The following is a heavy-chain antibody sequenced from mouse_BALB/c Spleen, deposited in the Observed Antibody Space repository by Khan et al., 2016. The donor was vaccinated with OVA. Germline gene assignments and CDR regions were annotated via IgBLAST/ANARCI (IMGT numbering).Heavy chain of an antibody. CDR1: GYSITSGYG. CDR2: ISYSGST. CDR3: SRTARIKY. J-gene: IGHJ2*01. V-gene: IGHV3-2*02. Sequence: EVKLLESGPGLVKPSQSLSLTCTVTGYSITSGYGWNWIRQFPGNELEWMGYISYSGSTKYNPSFKSRISVTRDTSKNQFFLQLNSVTTEDTATYYCSRTARIKYWGQGTTLTVSS. D-gene: IGHD1-2*01.